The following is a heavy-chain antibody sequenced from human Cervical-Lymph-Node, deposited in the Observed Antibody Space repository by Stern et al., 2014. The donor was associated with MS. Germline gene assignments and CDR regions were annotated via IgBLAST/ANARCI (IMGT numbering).Heavy chain of an antibody. CDR3: ARHDSGWDAFDV. V-gene: IGHV4-59*08. D-gene: IGHD6-19*01. CDR1: GVSISNYY. Sequence: QLQLQESGPGLVKPSETLSLTCTVSGVSISNYYWSWIRQSPGKGLEWIGYISYSGSTNYNPSLKSRVTILVDTSKNQFSLKLNSVTAADTAVYYCARHDSGWDAFDVWGQGTMVTVSS. CDR2: ISYSGST. J-gene: IGHJ3*01.